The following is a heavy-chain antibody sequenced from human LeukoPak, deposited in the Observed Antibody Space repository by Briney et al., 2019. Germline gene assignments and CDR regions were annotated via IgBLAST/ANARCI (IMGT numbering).Heavy chain of an antibody. V-gene: IGHV4-39*07. CDR2: IYYSGST. J-gene: IGHJ4*02. D-gene: IGHD6-13*01. CDR1: GGSISSSSYY. CDR3: ASLRSSWYVVDY. Sequence: SETLSLTCTVSGGSISSSSYYWGWIRQPPGKGLEWIGSIYYSGSTYYNPSLKSRVTISVDTSKNQFSLKLSSVTAADTAVYYCASLRSSWYVVDYWGQGTLVTVSS.